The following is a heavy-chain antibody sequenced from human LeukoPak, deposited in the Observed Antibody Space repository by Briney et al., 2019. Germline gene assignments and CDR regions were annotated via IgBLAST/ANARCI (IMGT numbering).Heavy chain of an antibody. V-gene: IGHV3-53*01. J-gene: IGHJ6*02. D-gene: IGHD3-16*01. CDR3: ARDSSIIYDYALDV. CDR1: GFTVSSNY. Sequence: GGSLRLSCAASGFTVSSNYMSWVRQAPGKGLEWVSVIYSGGSTYYADSVKGRFTISRDNSKNTLYLQMNSLRAEDTAVYYCARDSSIIYDYALDVRGQGTTVTVSS. CDR2: IYSGGST.